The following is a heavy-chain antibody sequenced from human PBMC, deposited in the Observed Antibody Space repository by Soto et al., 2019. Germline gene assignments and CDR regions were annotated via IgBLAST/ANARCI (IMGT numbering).Heavy chain of an antibody. D-gene: IGHD2-15*01. CDR2: ISGSGGST. J-gene: IGHJ6*02. Sequence: GGSLRLSCAASGFTFSSYAMSLVRQAPGKGLEWVSSISGSGGSTYYADSVKGRFTISRDNSKNTLYLQMNSLRAEDTAVYYCAIERLGYCSVGSRHFYYYVMDDWGQETTV. CDR3: AIERLGYCSVGSRHFYYYVMDD. CDR1: GFTFSSYA. V-gene: IGHV3-23*01.